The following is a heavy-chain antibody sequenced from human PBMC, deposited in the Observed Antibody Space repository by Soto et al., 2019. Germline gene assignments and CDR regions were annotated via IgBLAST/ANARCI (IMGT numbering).Heavy chain of an antibody. CDR2: IYWDDDK. Sequence: QITLKKSGPTLVKPTQTLTLTCTFSGFSLSTNEVGVGWMRQSPGKALEWPPLIYWDDDKGYGPSLKSRLPITKDTSKNQVVLTLTNMGPVDTATYYYAHKIAGSYIGYWGQGTLVTVSS. J-gene: IGHJ4*02. CDR3: AHKIAGSYIGY. V-gene: IGHV2-5*05. D-gene: IGHD3-10*01. CDR1: GFSLSTNEVG.